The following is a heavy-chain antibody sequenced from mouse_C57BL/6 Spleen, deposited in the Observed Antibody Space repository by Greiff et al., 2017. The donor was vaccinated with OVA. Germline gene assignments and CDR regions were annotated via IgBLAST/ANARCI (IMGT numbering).Heavy chain of an antibody. CDR3: ARGYYGSWDYYAMDY. CDR2: ISSGGSYT. Sequence: EVQLVESGGDLVKPGGSLKLSCAASGFTFSSYGMSWVRQTPDKRLEWVATISSGGSYTYYPDSVKGRFTISRDNAKNTLYLQMSSLKSEDTAMYYCARGYYGSWDYYAMDYWGQGTSVTVSS. CDR1: GFTFSSYG. V-gene: IGHV5-6*01. J-gene: IGHJ4*01. D-gene: IGHD1-1*01.